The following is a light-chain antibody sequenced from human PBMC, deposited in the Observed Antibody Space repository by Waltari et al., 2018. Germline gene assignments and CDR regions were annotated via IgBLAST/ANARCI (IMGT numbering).Light chain of an antibody. Sequence: DIVMTQSPDSLTVSLGERATINCRSSQGLFYSPNKRNYLAWYQQKTGQSPKLLIYWASTRESGVPDRFSGSGSGTDFSLTISNLQAEDVAVYSCQQYYDSPLTFGGGTKVEIK. J-gene: IGKJ4*01. CDR2: WAS. CDR1: QGLFYSPNKRNY. CDR3: QQYYDSPLT. V-gene: IGKV4-1*01.